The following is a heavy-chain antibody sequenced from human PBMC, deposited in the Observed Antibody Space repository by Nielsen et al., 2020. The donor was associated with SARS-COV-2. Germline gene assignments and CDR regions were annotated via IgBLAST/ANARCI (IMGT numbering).Heavy chain of an antibody. J-gene: IGHJ4*02. CDR2: ISGSGGST. CDR3: AKGRIAAAAKAPVDY. D-gene: IGHD6-13*01. CDR1: GFTFSTYA. V-gene: IGHV3-23*01. Sequence: GESLKISCAASGFTFSTYAMNWVRQAPGKGLEWVSAISGSGGSTYYADSVKGRFTISRDNSKNTLYLQMNSLRAEDTAVYYCAKGRIAAAAKAPVDYWGQGTLVTVSS.